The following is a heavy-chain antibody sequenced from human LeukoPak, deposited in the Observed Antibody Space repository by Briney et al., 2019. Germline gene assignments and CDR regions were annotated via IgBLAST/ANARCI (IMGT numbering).Heavy chain of an antibody. CDR3: TQRREYEILTGYPYNWFDP. V-gene: IGHV2-5*02. J-gene: IGHJ5*02. D-gene: IGHD3-9*01. CDR1: GFSLSTSGAG. Sequence: APGPTLVKATQTLPLTCTYSGFSLSTSGAGVVCIRQPPAKALERLALIYWDDDKRYRPTLKSRLTISKDTCKNQVVLTMTNMDPLDTATYFCTQRREYEILTGYPYNWFDPWGQGTLVTVSS. CDR2: IYWDDDK.